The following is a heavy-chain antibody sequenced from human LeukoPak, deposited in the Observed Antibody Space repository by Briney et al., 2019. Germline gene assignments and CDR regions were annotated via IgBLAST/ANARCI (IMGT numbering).Heavy chain of an antibody. J-gene: IGHJ4*02. CDR2: IYYNGST. V-gene: IGHV4-59*08. Sequence: SETLSLTCTVSGGSISSYYWRWIRQPPGKGLEWIAYIYYNGSTNYNPSLKSRVTRFEDTTKNQFSMKLSSVTDADTAVYYCARYQLLSPYYFDYWGQGTLVTVSS. CDR1: GGSISSYY. D-gene: IGHD2-2*01. CDR3: ARYQLLSPYYFDY.